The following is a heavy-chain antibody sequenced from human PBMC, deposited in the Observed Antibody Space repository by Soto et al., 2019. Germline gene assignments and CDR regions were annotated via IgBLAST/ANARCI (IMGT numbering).Heavy chain of an antibody. Sequence: EVQLVESGGGLVKPGGSLRLSCAASGFTFSSYSMNWVRQAPGKGLEWVSVIYSGGTTYYADSVKGRFTISRDISRNTLYLQMNSLRAEDTAVYYCARDPGYIAYSKVYWHFDLWGRGTLVSVSS. CDR1: GFTFSSYS. J-gene: IGHJ2*01. V-gene: IGHV3-66*01. CDR3: ARDPGYIAYSKVYWHFDL. CDR2: IYSGGTT. D-gene: IGHD5-12*01.